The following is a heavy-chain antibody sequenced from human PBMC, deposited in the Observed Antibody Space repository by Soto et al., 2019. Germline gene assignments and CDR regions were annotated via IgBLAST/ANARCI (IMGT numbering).Heavy chain of an antibody. CDR1: GFTFSSYA. CDR3: ARDDVSSSWYPNWFDP. J-gene: IGHJ5*02. D-gene: IGHD6-13*01. Sequence: GGSLRLSCAASGFTFSSYAMSWVRQAPGKGLEWVSGISGSGDSTYYADSVKGRFSISRDNSKNTLYLQMNSLRAEDTAVYYCARDDVSSSWYPNWFDPWGQGTLVTVSS. V-gene: IGHV3-23*01. CDR2: ISGSGDST.